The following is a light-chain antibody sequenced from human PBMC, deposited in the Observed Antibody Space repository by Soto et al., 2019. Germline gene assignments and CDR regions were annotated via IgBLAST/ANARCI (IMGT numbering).Light chain of an antibody. CDR1: QSVSSSY. Sequence: VLTQSPGTLSLSPGDRATLSCSASQSVSSSYIAWYQQKPGQAPRLLIYGASSRATGIPDRFSGSGSGTDLNLTISRLEPEDFAVYYCQKYGSSPLTCGGGTKVDIK. CDR2: GAS. V-gene: IGKV3-20*01. CDR3: QKYGSSPLT. J-gene: IGKJ4*01.